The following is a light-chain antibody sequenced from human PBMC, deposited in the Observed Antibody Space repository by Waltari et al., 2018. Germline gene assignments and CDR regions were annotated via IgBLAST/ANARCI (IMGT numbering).Light chain of an antibody. CDR1: QYISSF. CDR3: QQSYITPWT. CDR2: GAS. J-gene: IGKJ1*01. V-gene: IGKV1-39*01. Sequence: DIQMTQSPSSLSASVGDRVTITCRASQYISSFLNWYQQIPGKAPKVVIYGASNLQSGVPSRFSGSESGTEFTLTISSLQPEDFATYYCQQSYITPWTFGQGTKVEIK.